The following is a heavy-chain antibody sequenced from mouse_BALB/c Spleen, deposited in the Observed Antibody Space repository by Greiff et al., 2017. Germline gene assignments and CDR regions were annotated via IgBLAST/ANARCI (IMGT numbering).Heavy chain of an antibody. V-gene: IGHV1-14*01. J-gene: IGHJ4*01. CDR1: GYTFTSYV. CDR2: INPYNDGT. D-gene: IGHD1-2*01. Sequence: EVQLQESGPELVKPGASVKMSCKASGYTFTSYVMHWVKQKPGQGLEWIGYINPYNDGTKYNEKFKGKATLTSDKSSSTAYMELSSLTSEDSAVYYCARYYGPYAMDYWGQGTSVTVSS. CDR3: ARYYGPYAMDY.